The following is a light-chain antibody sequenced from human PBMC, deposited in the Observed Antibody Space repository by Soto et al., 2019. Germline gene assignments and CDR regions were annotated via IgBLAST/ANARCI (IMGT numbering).Light chain of an antibody. CDR3: QQYNNWPPVT. V-gene: IGKV3-15*01. Sequence: EIAMTQSPATLSVSPGERATLSCRSSQSVSGYLAWYQQRPGQAPRLLIYGASTRATGIPARFSGSGSGTEFTLTISSLQSEDFAVYYCQQYNNWPPVTFGQGTRWIS. J-gene: IGKJ1*01. CDR2: GAS. CDR1: QSVSGY.